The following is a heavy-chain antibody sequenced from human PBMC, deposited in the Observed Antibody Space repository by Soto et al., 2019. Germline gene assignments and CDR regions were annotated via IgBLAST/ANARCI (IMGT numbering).Heavy chain of an antibody. CDR2: IDPSDSYT. V-gene: IGHV5-10-1*01. J-gene: IGHJ3*02. CDR3: ASFVTKIDTPAPHAFDI. Sequence: PGESLKISCKGSGYSFTSYWISWVRQMPGKGLEWMGRIDPSDSYTNYSPSFQGHVTISADKSISTAYLQWSSLKASDTAMYYCASFVTKIDTPAPHAFDIWGQGTMVTVSS. D-gene: IGHD3-22*01. CDR1: GYSFTSYW.